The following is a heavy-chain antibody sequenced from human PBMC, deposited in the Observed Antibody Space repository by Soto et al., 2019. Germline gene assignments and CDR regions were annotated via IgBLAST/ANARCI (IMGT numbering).Heavy chain of an antibody. CDR1: GVTFSTFW. J-gene: IGHJ4*02. V-gene: IGHV3-74*01. CDR3: VRDRHHGNFDG. Sequence: EVQLVQSGGGLVQPGGSLRLSCEASGVTFSTFWMHWVRQAPGKGIVLISRIKGDGSETRYADSAEGRFTVSRDNAKNTLYLQLNSLRAEDTAMYFCVRDRHHGNFDGWGRGTRVTVTS. CDR2: IKGDGSET.